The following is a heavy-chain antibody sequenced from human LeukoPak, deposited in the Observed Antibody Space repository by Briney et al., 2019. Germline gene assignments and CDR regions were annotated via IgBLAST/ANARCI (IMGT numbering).Heavy chain of an antibody. CDR2: LFHSGTI. D-gene: IGHD6-6*01. V-gene: IGHV4-38-2*02. CDR3: ARATRPRGDFDY. CDR1: NYSISSDYY. J-gene: IGHJ4*02. Sequence: SETLSLTCTASNYSISSDYYWGWIRQPPGKGLEWIGSLFHSGTIYYTPSLKSRVTTSVDTSNNRFSLKLMSVTAADTAVYYCARATRPRGDFDYWGQGTLVTVSS.